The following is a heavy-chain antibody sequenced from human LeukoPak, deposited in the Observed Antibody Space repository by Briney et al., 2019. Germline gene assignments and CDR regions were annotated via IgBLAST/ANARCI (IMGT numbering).Heavy chain of an antibody. CDR3: ARVPPASDYFDY. D-gene: IGHD2-2*01. CDR1: GFTFTNYA. CDR2: ISGGGGST. V-gene: IGHV3-23*01. Sequence: GGSLRLSCAASGFTFTNYAMSWVRQAPGKGLGWVSGISGGGGSTYYADSVKGRFTISKDNSKNTLYLQMNSLRAEDTAVYYCARVPPASDYFDYWGQGTLVTVSS. J-gene: IGHJ4*02.